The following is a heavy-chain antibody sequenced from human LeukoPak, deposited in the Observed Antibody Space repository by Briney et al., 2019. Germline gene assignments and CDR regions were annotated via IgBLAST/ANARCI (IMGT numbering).Heavy chain of an antibody. CDR3: AKEGYRYGYAIDY. CDR1: GFTFSTYA. CDR2: ISGSGGST. Sequence: QPGGSLRVSCAASGFTFSTYAMSWVRQAPGKGLEWVSAISGSGGSTYYADSVKGGFTISRDNSKNTLYLQMNSLRAEDTAVYYCAKEGYRYGYAIDYWGQGTLVTVSS. D-gene: IGHD5-18*01. V-gene: IGHV3-23*01. J-gene: IGHJ4*02.